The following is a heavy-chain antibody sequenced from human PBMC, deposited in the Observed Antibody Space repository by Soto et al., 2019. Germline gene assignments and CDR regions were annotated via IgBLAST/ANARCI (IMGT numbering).Heavy chain of an antibody. J-gene: IGHJ5*02. CDR2: IIPIFGTA. V-gene: IGHV1-69*01. CDR3: AREGDWNYVSWFDP. Sequence: QVQLVQSGAEVKKPGSSVKVSCKASGGTFSSYAISWVRQAPGQGLEWMGGIIPIFGTANYAQKFQGRVTITADESTSTAYMELSNLRSEDTAVYYCAREGDWNYVSWFDPWGQGTLVTVSS. CDR1: GGTFSSYA. D-gene: IGHD1-7*01.